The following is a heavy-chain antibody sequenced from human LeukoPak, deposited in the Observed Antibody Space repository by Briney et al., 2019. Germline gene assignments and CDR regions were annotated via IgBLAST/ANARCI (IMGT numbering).Heavy chain of an antibody. CDR2: IYYTGST. Sequence: PSETLSLTCTVSGDSISSRTYYWGWIRQPPGKGLEWIGIIYYTGSTYYDPSLKSRITLSVDTSRNQFSLRLSSVTAADTAVYYCASLYGWGSWTYYYFDSWGQGTLVTVS. J-gene: IGHJ4*02. CDR1: GDSISSRTYY. D-gene: IGHD3-10*01. V-gene: IGHV4-39*01. CDR3: ASLYGWGSWTYYYFDS.